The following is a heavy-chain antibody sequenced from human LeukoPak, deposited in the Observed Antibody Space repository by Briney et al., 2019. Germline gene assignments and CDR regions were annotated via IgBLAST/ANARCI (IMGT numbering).Heavy chain of an antibody. Sequence: SETLSLTCTVSGGSISSGSYYWSWIRQPAGKGLEWIGRIYTSGSTNYNPSLKSRVTISVDTSKNQFSLKLSSVTAADTAVYHCARGSRGYYDFWSGYYTDYYYYYMDVWGKGTTVTVSS. CDR1: GGSISSGSYY. CDR3: ARGSRGYYDFWSGYYTDYYYYYMDV. D-gene: IGHD3-3*01. J-gene: IGHJ6*03. V-gene: IGHV4-61*02. CDR2: IYTSGST.